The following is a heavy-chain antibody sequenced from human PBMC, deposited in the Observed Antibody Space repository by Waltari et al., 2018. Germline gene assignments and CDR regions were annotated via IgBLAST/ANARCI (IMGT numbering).Heavy chain of an antibody. J-gene: IGHJ5*02. CDR1: GGSFSGYY. D-gene: IGHD2-21*02. V-gene: IGHV4-34*01. Sequence: QVQLQQWGAGLLKPSETLSLPCAVYGGSFSGYYWSWIRQPPGKGLGWIGEINHSGSTNYHPSLKSRVTISVDPSKNQFSLKLSSVTAADTAVYYCARGRRSGYVVVTAIGYNWFDPWGQGTLVTVSS. CDR2: INHSGST. CDR3: ARGRRSGYVVVTAIGYNWFDP.